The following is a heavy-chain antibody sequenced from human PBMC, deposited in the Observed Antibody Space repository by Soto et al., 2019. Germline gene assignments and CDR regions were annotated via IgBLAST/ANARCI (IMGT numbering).Heavy chain of an antibody. J-gene: IGHJ1*01. CDR2: ISYDGSNK. CDR1: GFTFSSYA. D-gene: IGHD6-19*01. V-gene: IGHV3-30-3*01. CDR3: SRESEQWLNNSAEYFQH. Sequence: QVQLVESGGGVVQPGRSLRLSCAASGFTFSSYAMHWVRQAPGKGLEWVAVISYDGSNKYYADSVKGRFTISRDNSKNTLYVQMNSLRAEDTAVYYSSRESEQWLNNSAEYFQHWGQGTLVTVSS.